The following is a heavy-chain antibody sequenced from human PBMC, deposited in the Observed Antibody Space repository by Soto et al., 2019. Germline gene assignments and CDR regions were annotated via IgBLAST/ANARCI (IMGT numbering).Heavy chain of an antibody. CDR3: ARQDYGSGSYSGFDP. D-gene: IGHD3-10*01. CDR1: GGTFSSYA. V-gene: IGHV1-69*01. Sequence: QVQLVQSGAEVKKPGSSVKVSCKASGGTFSSYAISWVRQAPGQALEWMGGIIHIVGTANYSQKFHGRVTIHADESTSTAYMELSSLGAEDTAVYYCARQDYGSGSYSGFDPWGQGTLVTVSS. CDR2: IIHIVGTA. J-gene: IGHJ5*02.